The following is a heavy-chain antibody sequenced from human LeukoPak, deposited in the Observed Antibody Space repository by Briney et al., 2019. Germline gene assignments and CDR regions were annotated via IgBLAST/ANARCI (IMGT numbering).Heavy chain of an antibody. Sequence: GGSLRLSCAASGFTFSSYAMSWVRQAPGKGLEWVSYISSSSSTIYYADSVKGRFTISRDNSKSTLFLQMNSLRAEDTAVYYCAKSSYYDSSGYYREYYFDYWGQGTLVTVSS. CDR3: AKSSYYDSSGYYREYYFDY. J-gene: IGHJ4*02. V-gene: IGHV3-23*01. CDR2: ISSSSSTI. CDR1: GFTFSSYA. D-gene: IGHD3-22*01.